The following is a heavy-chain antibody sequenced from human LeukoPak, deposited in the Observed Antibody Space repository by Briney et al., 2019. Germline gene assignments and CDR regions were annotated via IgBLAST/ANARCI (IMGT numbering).Heavy chain of an antibody. CDR1: GGSFNLYY. Sequence: PSETLLLTCSVYGGSFNLYYWGWIRQTPGKGLVWIGEINPSGRTNYNPSLKSRVTTSIDTSKNQFSLSLSSLTAADTAVYYCARRWNYGTDYYMDVWGKGTMVTVSS. J-gene: IGHJ6*03. CDR3: ARRWNYGTDYYMDV. D-gene: IGHD1-7*01. CDR2: INPSGRT. V-gene: IGHV4-34*01.